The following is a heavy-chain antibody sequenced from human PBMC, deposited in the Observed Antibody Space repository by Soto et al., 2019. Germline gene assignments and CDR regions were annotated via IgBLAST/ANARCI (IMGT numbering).Heavy chain of an antibody. V-gene: IGHV4-59*01. CDR3: ARDAGTGMPDY. CDR1: GGSISSYY. CDR2: IYYSGST. D-gene: IGHD1-1*01. J-gene: IGHJ4*02. Sequence: PSETLSLTCTVSGGSISSYYWSWIRQPPGKGLEWIGYIYYSGSTNYNPSLKSRVTISVDTSKNQFSLKLSSVTAADTAVYYCARDAGTGMPDYSGQGPLVTLS.